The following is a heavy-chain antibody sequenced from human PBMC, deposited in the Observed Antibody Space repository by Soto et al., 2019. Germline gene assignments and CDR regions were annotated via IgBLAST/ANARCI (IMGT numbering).Heavy chain of an antibody. CDR2: IYHSGST. CDR3: ARAHYGDYGYGMDV. J-gene: IGHJ6*02. Sequence: QLQLQESGSGLVKPSQTLSLTCAVSGGSISSGGYSWSWIRQPPGKGLEWIGYIYHSGSTYYNPSLNSRVTISVDRAKNEFSLKLSSLTAADTAVYYCARAHYGDYGYGMDVWGQGTTVTVSS. V-gene: IGHV4-30-2*01. D-gene: IGHD4-17*01. CDR1: GGSISSGGYS.